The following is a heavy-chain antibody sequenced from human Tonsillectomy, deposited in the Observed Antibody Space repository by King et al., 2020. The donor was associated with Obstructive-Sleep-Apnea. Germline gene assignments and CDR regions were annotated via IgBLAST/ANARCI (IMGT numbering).Heavy chain of an antibody. J-gene: IGHJ4*02. V-gene: IGHV3-23*04. CDR3: AKDGHRRGSGSNNRYYFDY. D-gene: IGHD3-10*01. CDR2: ISGSGGST. CDR1: GFTFSSYA. Sequence: VQLVESGGGLEQPGGSLRLSCAASGFTFSSYAMSWVRQAPGKGLEWGSGISGSGGSTYYADSVKGRFTISRDNSKNTLYLQMNSLRAEDTAVYYCAKDGHRRGSGSNNRYYFDYWGQGTLVTVSS.